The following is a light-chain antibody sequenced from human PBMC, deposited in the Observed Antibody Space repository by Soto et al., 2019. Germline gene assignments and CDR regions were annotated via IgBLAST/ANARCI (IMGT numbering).Light chain of an antibody. V-gene: IGKV3-15*01. CDR2: DTS. J-gene: IGKJ5*01. Sequence: IVLTQSPGTLSLSQGERATLSCRASQSVSIHLAWYQQKPGQAPRLLIYDTSTRATGIPARFSGSGSGTEFTLTISSLQSEDFAVYYCQQYSNWPPITFGQGTRLEIK. CDR3: QQYSNWPPIT. CDR1: QSVSIH.